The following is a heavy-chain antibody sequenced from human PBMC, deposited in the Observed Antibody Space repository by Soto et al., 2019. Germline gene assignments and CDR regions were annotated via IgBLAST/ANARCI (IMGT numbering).Heavy chain of an antibody. CDR1: GFTFSSYS. J-gene: IGHJ6*02. V-gene: IGHV3-48*02. CDR3: ARERLTYYDFWSGYRPDGMDV. Sequence: GGSLRLSCAASGFTFSSYSMNWVRQAPGKGLEWVSYISSSSSTIYYADSVEGRFTISRDNAKSSLYLQMNSLRDEDTAVYYCARERLTYYDFWSGYRPDGMDVWGQGTTVTVSS. D-gene: IGHD3-3*01. CDR2: ISSSSSTI.